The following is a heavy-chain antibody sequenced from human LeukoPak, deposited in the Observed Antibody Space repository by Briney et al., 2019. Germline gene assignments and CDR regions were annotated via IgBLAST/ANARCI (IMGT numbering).Heavy chain of an antibody. D-gene: IGHD6-13*01. CDR2: IIPIFGTA. V-gene: IGHV1-69*05. CDR1: GGTFSSYA. J-gene: IGHJ6*03. Sequence: SVKVSCKASGGTFSSYAISWVRQAPGQGLEWMGRIIPIFGTANYAQKFQGRVTITTDESTSTAYMELSSLRSEDTAVYYCARVLGAAAGTGGYYYYMDVWGKGTTVTVSS. CDR3: ARVLGAAAGTGGYYYYMDV.